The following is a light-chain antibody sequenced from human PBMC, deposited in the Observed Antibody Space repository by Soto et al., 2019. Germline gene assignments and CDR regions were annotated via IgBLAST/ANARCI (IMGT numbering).Light chain of an antibody. Sequence: QSVLTQPPSASGTPGQRVTISCSGSSSNIGSNSVNWYQQLPGTAPKLLMYSSNQRPSGGPDRFSGSKSGTSASLAMSGLQSEDEADYYCAAWDDSLNGVVFGGGTQLTVL. V-gene: IGLV1-44*01. CDR1: SSNIGSNS. CDR3: AAWDDSLNGVV. J-gene: IGLJ2*01. CDR2: SSN.